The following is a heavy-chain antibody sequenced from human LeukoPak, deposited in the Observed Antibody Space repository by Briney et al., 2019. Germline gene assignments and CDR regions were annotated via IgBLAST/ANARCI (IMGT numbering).Heavy chain of an antibody. CDR1: GYTFTSYG. CDR3: ARVRTGTTGYYSGMDV. Sequence: ASVKVSCKASGYTFTSYGISWVRQAPGQVLEWMGWISAYNGNTNYAQKLQGRVTMTTDTSTSTAYMELRSLRSDETAVYYCARVRTGTTGYYSGMDVWGQGTTVTVSS. CDR2: ISAYNGNT. J-gene: IGHJ6*02. D-gene: IGHD1-7*01. V-gene: IGHV1-18*01.